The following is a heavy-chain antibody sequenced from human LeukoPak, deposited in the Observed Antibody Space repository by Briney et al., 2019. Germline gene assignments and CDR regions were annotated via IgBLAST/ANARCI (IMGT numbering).Heavy chain of an antibody. CDR1: GGSISSSSYY. D-gene: IGHD3-22*01. Sequence: SETLSLTCTVSGGSISSSSYYWGWIRQPPGKGLEWIGSIYYSGSTYYNPSLKSRVTISVDTSKNQFSLKLSSVTAADTAVYYCARIVVADFDYWGQGTLVTVSS. V-gene: IGHV4-39*01. CDR3: ARIVVADFDY. CDR2: IYYSGST. J-gene: IGHJ4*02.